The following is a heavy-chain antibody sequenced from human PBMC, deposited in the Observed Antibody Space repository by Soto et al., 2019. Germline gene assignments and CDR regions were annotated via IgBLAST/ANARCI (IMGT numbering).Heavy chain of an antibody. J-gene: IGHJ4*02. D-gene: IGHD3-22*01. CDR1: GCRLSGYW. CDR3: ARQRYDSDTGPNFQYYFDA. CDR2: IDPSDSQT. Sequence: AESLKISWQGSGCRLSGYWITWVRPPPGKGLEWMGRIDPSDSQTYYSPSFRGHVTISVTKSITTVFLQWSSLRASDTAMYYCARQRYDSDTGPNFQYYFDAWGQGTPVTV. V-gene: IGHV5-10-1*01.